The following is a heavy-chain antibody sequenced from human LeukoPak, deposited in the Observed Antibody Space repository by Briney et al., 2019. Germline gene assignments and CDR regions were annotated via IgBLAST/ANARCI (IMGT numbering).Heavy chain of an antibody. CDR1: GFTFSSYS. CDR3: AKQTYYDFWSGSTYFDY. Sequence: GGSLRLSCTGSGFTFSSYSMNWVRQAPGKGLEWVSSISSSSSYRYYEESVKGRFSISRDNSKNTLYLQMNSLRAEDTAVYYCAKQTYYDFWSGSTYFDYWGQGTLVTVSS. D-gene: IGHD3-3*01. CDR2: ISSSSSYR. V-gene: IGHV3-21*04. J-gene: IGHJ4*02.